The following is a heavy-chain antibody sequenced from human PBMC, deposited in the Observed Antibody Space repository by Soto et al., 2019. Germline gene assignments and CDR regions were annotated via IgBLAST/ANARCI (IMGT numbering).Heavy chain of an antibody. D-gene: IGHD2-15*01. Sequence: QVQLVQSGAEEKKPGASVKVSCKASGYTFTSYAMHWVRQAPGQRLEWMGWINAGNGNTKYSQKFQGRVTITRDTDASTAYMELSSLRSEDTAVYYCARGTVVTHFDYWGQGTLVTVSS. CDR2: INAGNGNT. CDR1: GYTFTSYA. CDR3: ARGTVVTHFDY. V-gene: IGHV1-3*05. J-gene: IGHJ4*02.